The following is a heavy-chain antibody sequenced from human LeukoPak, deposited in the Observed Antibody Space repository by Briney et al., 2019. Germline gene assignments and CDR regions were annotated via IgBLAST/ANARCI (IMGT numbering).Heavy chain of an antibody. CDR1: GVTVRSNL. V-gene: IGHV3-66*02. CDR3: ARETVVGAGNWFDS. Sequence: PGGSLRHSCAASGVTVRSNLMSWVRQAPGKGREGVSNKYNGGSTYYADSVKGRFTITRDNSKNTLYLQMHSLRAAAKAAYYCARETVVGAGNWFDSWGQGTLVTVSS. D-gene: IGHD4-23*01. CDR2: KYNGGST. J-gene: IGHJ5*01.